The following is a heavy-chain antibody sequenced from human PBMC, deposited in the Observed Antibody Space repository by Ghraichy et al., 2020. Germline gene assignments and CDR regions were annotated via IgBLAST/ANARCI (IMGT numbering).Heavy chain of an antibody. CDR2: INDSGSI. D-gene: IGHD1-1*01. Sequence: SETLSLTCAVYGGSFSDYDWTWIRQPPGKGLEWIGEINDSGSIDYNASLKSRVSISLYTSKNQFSLQLRSVTAAAPAVYFCARVVFGNNWTPVHWFDPWGQGTLVIVSS. V-gene: IGHV4-34*01. J-gene: IGHJ5*02. CDR3: ARVVFGNNWTPVHWFDP. CDR1: GGSFSDYD.